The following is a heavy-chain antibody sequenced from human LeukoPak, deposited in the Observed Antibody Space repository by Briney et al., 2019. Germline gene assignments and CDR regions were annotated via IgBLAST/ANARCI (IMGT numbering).Heavy chain of an antibody. Sequence: SETLSLTCTVSGGSISSSSYYWSWIRQPPGKGLEWIGYIYYSGSTNYNPSLKSRVTISVDTSKNQFSLKLSSVTAADTAVYYCARGGVTMIVAPHFDYWGQGTLVTVSS. V-gene: IGHV4-61*05. CDR3: ARGGVTMIVAPHFDY. J-gene: IGHJ4*02. D-gene: IGHD3-22*01. CDR2: IYYSGST. CDR1: GGSISSSSYY.